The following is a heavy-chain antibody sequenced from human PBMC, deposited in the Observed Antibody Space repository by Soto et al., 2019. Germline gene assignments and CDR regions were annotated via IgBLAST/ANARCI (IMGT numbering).Heavy chain of an antibody. D-gene: IGHD1-26*01. CDR3: ARDWGSYACDY. V-gene: IGHV1-18*01. CDR2: ISAYNGNT. J-gene: IGHJ4*02. Sequence: QVQLVQSGAEVKKPGASVKVSCKASGYTFTSYGIGWVRQAPGQGLEWMGWISAYNGNTNYAQRLQGRVTMNTVTSTSTACMELMSLRSHDTAVYYCARDWGSYACDYWGQGTLVTVSS. CDR1: GYTFTSYG.